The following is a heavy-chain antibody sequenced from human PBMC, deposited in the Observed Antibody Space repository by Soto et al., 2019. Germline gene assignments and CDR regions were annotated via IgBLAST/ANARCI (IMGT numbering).Heavy chain of an antibody. Sequence: GASVKVSCKTSGYTFSNYAISWVRQAPGQGLEWMGWVSPYNGNANYTEKFQGRVSMTTDTSTTTAYMELTSLTSDDTAIYYCGRAISLIMAAPAYWGQGTLVTVSS. CDR2: VSPYNGNA. J-gene: IGHJ4*02. D-gene: IGHD2-8*01. CDR3: GRAISLIMAAPAY. V-gene: IGHV1-18*04. CDR1: GYTFSNYA.